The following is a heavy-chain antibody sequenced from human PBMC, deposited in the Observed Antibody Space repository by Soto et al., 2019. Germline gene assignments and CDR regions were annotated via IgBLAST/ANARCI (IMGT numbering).Heavy chain of an antibody. Sequence: QMQLVESGGGVVQPGRALRLSCAASDLTFSNFGMHWVRQAPGKGLEWVAVISHDGSNRYYADSVKGRFTISRDNSQNTLYLQLNSLRGEYTAVYYCAKDSRHTGTPTPHDSWGQGTLVTVSS. V-gene: IGHV3-30*18. CDR1: DLTFSNFG. J-gene: IGHJ5*01. D-gene: IGHD2-8*02. CDR2: ISHDGSNR. CDR3: AKDSRHTGTPTPHDS.